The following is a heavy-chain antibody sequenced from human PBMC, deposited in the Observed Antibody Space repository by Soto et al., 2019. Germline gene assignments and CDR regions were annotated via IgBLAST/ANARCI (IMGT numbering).Heavy chain of an antibody. J-gene: IGHJ4*02. D-gene: IGHD3-22*01. V-gene: IGHV3-48*02. CDR2: ISSSSSTI. Sequence: EVQLVESGGGLVQPGGSLRLSCAASGFTFSSYSMNWVRQAPGKGLEWVSYISSSSSTIYYADSVKRRFTISRDNAKNSLYLQMNSLRDEDTAVYYCAREGEYDSSGYYVGLDYWGQGTLVTVSS. CDR1: GFTFSSYS. CDR3: AREGEYDSSGYYVGLDY.